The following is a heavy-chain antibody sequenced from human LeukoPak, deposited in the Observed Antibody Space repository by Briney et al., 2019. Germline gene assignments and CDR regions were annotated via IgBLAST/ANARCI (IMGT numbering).Heavy chain of an antibody. J-gene: IGHJ3*02. CDR2: INHSGST. CDR1: GGSFSGYY. CDR3: ARHPDILTGYHMNDAFDI. V-gene: IGHV4-34*01. D-gene: IGHD3-9*01. Sequence: SETLSLTCAVYGGSFSGYYWSWIRQPPGKGLEWIGEINHSGSTNYNPSLKSRVTISVDTSKNQFSLKLSSVTAADTAVYYCARHPDILTGYHMNDAFDIWGQGTMVTVSS.